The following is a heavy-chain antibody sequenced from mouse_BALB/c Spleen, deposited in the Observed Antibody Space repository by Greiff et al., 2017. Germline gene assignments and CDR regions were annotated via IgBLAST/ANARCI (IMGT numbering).Heavy chain of an antibody. V-gene: IGHV6-6*02. Sequence: EVQRVESGGGLVQPGGSMKLSCVASGFTFSNYWMNWVRQSPEKGLEWVAEIRLKSNNYATHYAESVKGRFTISRDDSKSSVYLQMNNLRAEDTGIYYCTRYNYDAMDYWGQGTSVTVSS. D-gene: IGHD1-3*01. CDR1: GFTFSNYW. CDR3: TRYNYDAMDY. CDR2: IRLKSNNYAT. J-gene: IGHJ4*01.